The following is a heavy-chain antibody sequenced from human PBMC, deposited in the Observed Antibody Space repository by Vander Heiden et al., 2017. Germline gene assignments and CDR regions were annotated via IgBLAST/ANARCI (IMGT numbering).Heavy chain of an antibody. CDR1: GFTFSRYS. CDR3: ARDSCSGGSCYFDY. Sequence: EVQLVESGGGLVTPGGSLRLSCAASGFTFSRYSMNWVRQAPGKGLEWVSSISSSSSYIYYADSVKGRFTISRDNAKNSLYLQMNSLRAEDTAVYYCARDSCSGGSCYFDYWGQGTLVTVSS. J-gene: IGHJ4*02. CDR2: ISSSSSYI. D-gene: IGHD2-15*01. V-gene: IGHV3-21*01.